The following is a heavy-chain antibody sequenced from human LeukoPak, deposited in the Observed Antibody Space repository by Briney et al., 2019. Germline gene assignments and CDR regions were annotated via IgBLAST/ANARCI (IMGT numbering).Heavy chain of an antibody. Sequence: ASVKVSCKASEYTPTSYDINWVRQGTGQGLEWRGWMNPNSGNTGYAQKFQGRVTMTRDTSISTAYMELSRLRSDDTAVYYCATDYYDSSGYYMGIDYWGQGTLVTVSS. J-gene: IGHJ4*02. D-gene: IGHD3-22*01. CDR3: ATDYYDSSGYYMGIDY. V-gene: IGHV1-8*01. CDR2: MNPNSGNT. CDR1: EYTPTSYD.